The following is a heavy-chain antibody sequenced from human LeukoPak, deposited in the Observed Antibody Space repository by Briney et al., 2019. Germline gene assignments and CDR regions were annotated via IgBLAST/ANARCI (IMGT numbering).Heavy chain of an antibody. J-gene: IGHJ6*03. CDR2: IHYSGSA. V-gene: IGHV4-39*01. Sequence: PSETLSLTCTVSGGSISSSSYYWGWIRQPPGKGLEWIGTIHYSGSAYYNPSLKSRVTISVATSKNQFSLKLSSVTAADTAVYDCANIAAAGPDYYYYMDVWGKGTTVTVSS. CDR3: ANIAAAGPDYYYYMDV. D-gene: IGHD6-13*01. CDR1: GGSISSSSYY.